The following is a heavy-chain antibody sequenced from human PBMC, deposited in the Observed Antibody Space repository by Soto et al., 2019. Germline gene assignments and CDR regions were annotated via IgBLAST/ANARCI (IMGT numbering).Heavy chain of an antibody. CDR2: ISYDGSNK. CDR1: GFTFSSYA. Sequence: QVQLVESGGGVVQPGRSLRLSCAASGFTFSSYAMHWVRQAPGKGLEWVAVISYDGSNKYYADSVKGRFTISRDNSKNTLYLQMNSLRAEDTAMYYCARGELTTVGAADYWGQGTLVTVSS. V-gene: IGHV3-30-3*01. D-gene: IGHD1-26*01. CDR3: ARGELTTVGAADY. J-gene: IGHJ4*02.